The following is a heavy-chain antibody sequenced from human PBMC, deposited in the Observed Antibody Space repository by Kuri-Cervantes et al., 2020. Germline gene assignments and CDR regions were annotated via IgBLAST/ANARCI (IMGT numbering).Heavy chain of an antibody. CDR3: TNWRGGGDY. CDR1: GFTFSSYA. D-gene: IGHD3-10*01. V-gene: IGHV3-30-3*01. Sequence: GESLKISCAASGFTFSSYAMHRVRQAPGKGLEWVAVISYDGSNKYYADSVKGRFTISRDNSKNTLYLQMNSLRAEDTAVYYRTNWRGGGDYWGQGTLVTVSS. J-gene: IGHJ4*02. CDR2: ISYDGSNK.